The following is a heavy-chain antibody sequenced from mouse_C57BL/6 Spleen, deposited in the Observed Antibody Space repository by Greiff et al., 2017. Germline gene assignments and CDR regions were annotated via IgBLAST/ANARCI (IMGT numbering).Heavy chain of an antibody. V-gene: IGHV1-85*01. Sequence: QVQLQQSGPELVKPGASVKLSCKASGYTFTSYDINWVKQRPGQGLEWIGWIYPRDGSTKYNEKFKGKATLTVDTSSSTAYMELHSLTSEDSAVYFCASGGIYYGDGGFAYWGQGTLVTVSA. D-gene: IGHD2-13*01. CDR3: ASGGIYYGDGGFAY. J-gene: IGHJ3*01. CDR1: GYTFTSYD. CDR2: IYPRDGST.